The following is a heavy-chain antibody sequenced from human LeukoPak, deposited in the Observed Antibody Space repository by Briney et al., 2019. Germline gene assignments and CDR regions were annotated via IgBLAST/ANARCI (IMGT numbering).Heavy chain of an antibody. CDR2: ISYDGSNK. CDR3: TTSRRY. V-gene: IGHV3-30*04. Sequence: GGSLRLSCAASGFTFSSYAMHWVRQAPGKGLEWVAVISYDGSNKYYADSVKGRFTISRDNSKNTLYLQMNSLRAEDTAVYYCTTSRRYWGQGTLVTVSS. J-gene: IGHJ4*02. D-gene: IGHD6-6*01. CDR1: GFTFSSYA.